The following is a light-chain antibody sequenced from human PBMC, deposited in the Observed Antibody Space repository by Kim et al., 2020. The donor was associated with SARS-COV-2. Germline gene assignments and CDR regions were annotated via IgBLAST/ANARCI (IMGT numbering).Light chain of an antibody. V-gene: IGKV1-12*01. CDR1: QDINTW. Sequence: ASVGDRVTITCRASQDINTWLGWYQQKPGKAPKLLFYGASNLQSGVPSRFSGSGSGTDFPLTISSLQPDDCATYYCQQANSFPPWTFGQGTKLEIK. CDR3: QQANSFPPWT. CDR2: GAS. J-gene: IGKJ1*01.